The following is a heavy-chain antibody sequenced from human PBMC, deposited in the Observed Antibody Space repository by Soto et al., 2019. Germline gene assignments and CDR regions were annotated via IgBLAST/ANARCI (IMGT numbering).Heavy chain of an antibody. Sequence: GESLKISCKGSGYSFTSYWIGWVRQMPVKGLEWMGIIYPGDSDTRYSPSFQGQVTISADKSISTAYLQWSSLKASDTAMYYCARQGDPAAAAGTSYGMDVWGQGTTVTVSS. D-gene: IGHD6-13*01. J-gene: IGHJ6*02. CDR1: GYSFTSYW. CDR3: ARQGDPAAAAGTSYGMDV. V-gene: IGHV5-51*01. CDR2: IYPGDSDT.